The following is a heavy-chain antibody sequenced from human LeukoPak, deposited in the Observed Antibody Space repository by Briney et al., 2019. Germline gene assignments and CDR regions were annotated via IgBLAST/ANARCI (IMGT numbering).Heavy chain of an antibody. V-gene: IGHV3-11*04. CDR1: GFTFSDYY. CDR2: ISSSGSTI. J-gene: IGHJ4*01. D-gene: IGHD1-26*01. CDR3: ARDLSGGSSYANFDY. Sequence: GGSLRLSCAASGFTFSDYYMSWIRQAPGKGLEWVSYISSSGSTIYYADSVKGRFTISRDNAKNSLYLQMHSLRAEDTAVYYCARDLSGGSSYANFDYWGHGTLVTVSS.